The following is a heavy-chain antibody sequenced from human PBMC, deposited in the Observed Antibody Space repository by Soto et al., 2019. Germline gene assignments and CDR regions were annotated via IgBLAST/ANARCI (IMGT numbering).Heavy chain of an antibody. V-gene: IGHV3-48*03. CDR3: ARVSVFGIFAYGMDV. J-gene: IGHJ6*02. CDR1: GFTFSSYE. D-gene: IGHD3-10*02. CDR2: ISSSGSTI. Sequence: LRLSCAASGFTFSSYEMNWVRQAPGKGLEWVSYISSSGSTIYYADSVKGRFTISRDNAKNSLYLQMNSLRAEDTAVYYCARVSVFGIFAYGMDVWGQGTTVTVSS.